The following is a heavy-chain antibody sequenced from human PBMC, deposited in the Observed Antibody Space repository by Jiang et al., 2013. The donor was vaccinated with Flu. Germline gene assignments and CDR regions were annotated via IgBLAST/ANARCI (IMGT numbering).Heavy chain of an antibody. Sequence: VQLVESGADVKKPGASVRVSCKASGYTFTNYYIHWVRQAPGQGLEWMGIINPSGGSTSYAQKFQGRVTMTRDTSTSTVYMELSSLTSEDTAVYYCARVFSPMPRYGHLDYWGQGTLVIVSS. CDR2: INPSGGST. CDR1: GYTFTNYY. D-gene: IGHD4-17*01. CDR3: ARVFSPMPRYGHLDY. J-gene: IGHJ4*02. V-gene: IGHV1-46*01.